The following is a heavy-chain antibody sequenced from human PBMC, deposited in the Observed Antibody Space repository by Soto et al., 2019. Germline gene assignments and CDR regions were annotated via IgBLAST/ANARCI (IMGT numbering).Heavy chain of an antibody. CDR2: ISAYNGNT. Sequence: VKVSCKASGYTFTSYAMHWMRQAPGQGLEWMGWISAYNGNTNYAQKLQGRVTMTTDTSTSTAYMELRSLRSDDKAVYYCARDPPPPDYWGQGTLVTVSS. V-gene: IGHV1-18*01. CDR1: GYTFTSYA. CDR3: ARDPPPPDY. J-gene: IGHJ4*02.